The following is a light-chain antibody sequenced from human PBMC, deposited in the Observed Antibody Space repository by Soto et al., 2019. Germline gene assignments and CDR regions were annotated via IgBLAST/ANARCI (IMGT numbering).Light chain of an antibody. CDR2: DAY. Sequence: EIVLTQSPGILYLSPGDRATLCCRASQTISSGFLAWYQQKVGQAPRLLIYDAYNRATGIPPRFSGSGSGTDFTLTISSLEPEDSAVYYCQQRHMWPITFGQGTRLEIK. J-gene: IGKJ5*01. CDR3: QQRHMWPIT. V-gene: IGKV3D-20*02. CDR1: QTISSGF.